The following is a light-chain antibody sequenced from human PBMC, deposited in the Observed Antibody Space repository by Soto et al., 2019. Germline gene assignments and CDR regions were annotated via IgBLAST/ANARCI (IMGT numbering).Light chain of an antibody. CDR1: RSDVGGYNY. CDR3: SSTYARSNVFV. V-gene: IGLV2-8*01. J-gene: IGLJ1*01. CDR2: EVS. Sequence: QSALTQPPSASGSLGQSVTISCTGTRSDVGGYNYVSWYQQHPGKAPKLLIYEVSKRPSGVPDRFSGSKSGNTASLTVSGLQAEDVADYHCSSTYARSNVFVFGTGTKVTVL.